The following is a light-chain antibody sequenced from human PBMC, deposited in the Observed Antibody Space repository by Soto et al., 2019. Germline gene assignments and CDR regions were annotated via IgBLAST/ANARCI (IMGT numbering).Light chain of an antibody. J-gene: IGKJ4*01. V-gene: IGKV3-15*01. Sequence: EIVIPQSPATLSVSPGDTASISCMASQAINSNLAWYQQRPGQAPRLLIYSASTRATGVPARVSGSGSETEFTLIFSSLQPEDIATYYCQQYDNVPLTFGGGTKVDIK. CDR2: SAS. CDR3: QQYDNVPLT. CDR1: QAINSN.